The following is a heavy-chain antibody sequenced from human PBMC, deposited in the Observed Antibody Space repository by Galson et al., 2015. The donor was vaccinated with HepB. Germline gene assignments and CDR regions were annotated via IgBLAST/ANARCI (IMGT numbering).Heavy chain of an antibody. CDR2: ISGNGGST. V-gene: IGHV3-64D*06. CDR3: VKDTWLVGHFFDY. Sequence: SLRLSCAASGLTFSSYAMHWVRQAPGKGLEYVSAISGNGGSTYYADSVKGRFTISRDNSKNTLYLQMSSLRAEDTAVYYCVKDTWLVGHFFDYWGQGTLVTVSS. J-gene: IGHJ4*02. D-gene: IGHD6-19*01. CDR1: GLTFSSYA.